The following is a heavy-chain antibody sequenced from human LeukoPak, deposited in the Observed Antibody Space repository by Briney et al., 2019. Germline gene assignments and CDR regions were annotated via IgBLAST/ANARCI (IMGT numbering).Heavy chain of an antibody. Sequence: GGSLRLSCAASGFTFSSYEMNWVRQAPGKGLEWVSYISSSGSTIYYVDSVKGRFIISRDNAKNSLYLQMNSLRAEDTAVYYCARDRYDSSGIFDYWGQGTLVTVSS. V-gene: IGHV3-48*03. CDR2: ISSSGSTI. CDR3: ARDRYDSSGIFDY. D-gene: IGHD3-22*01. J-gene: IGHJ4*02. CDR1: GFTFSSYE.